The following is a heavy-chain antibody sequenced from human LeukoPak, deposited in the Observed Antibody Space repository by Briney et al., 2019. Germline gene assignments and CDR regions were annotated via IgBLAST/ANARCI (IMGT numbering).Heavy chain of an antibody. CDR1: GYTFTSYD. CDR3: ARGAKYCSGGSCYDY. Sequence: ASVKVSCKASGYTFTSYDINWVRQATGQGLEWMGWMNPNSGGTNYAQKFQGRVTMTRDTSISTAYMELSRLRSDDTAVYYCARGAKYCSGGSCYDYWGQGTLVTVSS. V-gene: IGHV1-2*02. D-gene: IGHD2-15*01. CDR2: MNPNSGGT. J-gene: IGHJ4*02.